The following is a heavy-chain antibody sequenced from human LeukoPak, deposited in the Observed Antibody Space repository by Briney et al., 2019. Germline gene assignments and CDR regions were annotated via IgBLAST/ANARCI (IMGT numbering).Heavy chain of an antibody. J-gene: IGHJ5*02. D-gene: IGHD3-9*01. CDR3: AVYFDRGGHWFDP. Sequence: GASVKVSCKASGGTFSSYAISWVRQAPGQGLEWMGGIIPIFGTANYAQKFQGRVTITTDESTSTAYMELSSLRSEDTAVYYCAVYFDRGGHWFDPWGQGTLVTVSS. V-gene: IGHV1-69*05. CDR2: IIPIFGTA. CDR1: GGTFSSYA.